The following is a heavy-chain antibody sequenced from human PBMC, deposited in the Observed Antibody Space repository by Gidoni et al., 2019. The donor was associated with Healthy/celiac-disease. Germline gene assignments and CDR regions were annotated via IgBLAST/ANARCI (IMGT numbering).Heavy chain of an antibody. CDR3: AKGQAAAVYDAFDI. D-gene: IGHD6-13*01. Sequence: EVQLLESGGGLVQPGGSLRLSCAASGFTFSSYVMSWVRQAPGKGLEWGLGNSGSGWSTYYADSVKGRFTISRDNSKNTLYLQMNSLRAEDTAVYYCAKGQAAAVYDAFDIWGQGTMVTVSS. CDR1: GFTFSSYV. V-gene: IGHV3-23*01. J-gene: IGHJ3*02. CDR2: NSGSGWST.